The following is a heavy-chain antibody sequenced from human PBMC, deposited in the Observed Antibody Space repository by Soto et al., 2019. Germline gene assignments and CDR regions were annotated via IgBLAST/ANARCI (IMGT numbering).Heavy chain of an antibody. CDR1: GFTFSSCG. Sequence: QVQLVESGGGVVQPWRSLRLSCPASGFTFSSCGMHWVRQAPGKGLAWVAGISYDGSNKYYADSVKGRFTISRDNSKNTLYLQMNSLRAEDTAVYYCAKLGDYWGQGTLVTVSS. CDR3: AKLGDY. CDR2: ISYDGSNK. J-gene: IGHJ4*02. D-gene: IGHD7-27*01. V-gene: IGHV3-30*18.